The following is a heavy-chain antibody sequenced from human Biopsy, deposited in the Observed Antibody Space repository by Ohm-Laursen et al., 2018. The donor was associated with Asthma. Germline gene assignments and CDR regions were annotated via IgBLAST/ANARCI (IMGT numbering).Heavy chain of an antibody. J-gene: IGHJ4*01. CDR1: GFSFDDCA. Sequence: SLRLSCTASGFSFDDCAMHWVRQAPGKGLEWVSSISWNSGNIDYADSVKGRFTISRDNAKNSLYLQMQSLRPEDTAFYYCAKSADYCDSTDYLNFWGRGTLVTVSS. D-gene: IGHD3-22*01. CDR2: ISWNSGNI. V-gene: IGHV3-9*01. CDR3: AKSADYCDSTDYLNF.